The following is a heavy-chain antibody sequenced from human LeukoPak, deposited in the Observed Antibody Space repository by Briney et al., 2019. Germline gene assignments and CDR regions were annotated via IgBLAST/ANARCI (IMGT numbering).Heavy chain of an antibody. D-gene: IGHD1-26*01. J-gene: IGHJ4*02. CDR2: IWYDGSNK. V-gene: IGHV3-33*01. Sequence: GGSLGLSCAASGFTFSSYGMHWVRQAPGKGLEWVAVIWYDGSNKYYADSVKGRFTISRDNSKNTLYLQMNSLRAEDTAVYYCARDSEVGATSFDYWGQGTLVTVSS. CDR3: ARDSEVGATSFDY. CDR1: GFTFSSYG.